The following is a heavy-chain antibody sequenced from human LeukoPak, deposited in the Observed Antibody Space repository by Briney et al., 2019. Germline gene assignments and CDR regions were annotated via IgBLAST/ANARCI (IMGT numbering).Heavy chain of an antibody. V-gene: IGHV1/OR15-1*02. Sequence: ASVKVSCKASGYIFTDYYMHWVRQAPGQELGWMGRINPNSGGTNYAQKFQGRVTMTRDTSISTAYTELSSLRSEDTAVYYCAREGQQLKHFDYWGQGTLVTVSS. J-gene: IGHJ4*02. CDR2: INPNSGGT. CDR1: GYIFTDYY. CDR3: AREGQQLKHFDY. D-gene: IGHD1-1*01.